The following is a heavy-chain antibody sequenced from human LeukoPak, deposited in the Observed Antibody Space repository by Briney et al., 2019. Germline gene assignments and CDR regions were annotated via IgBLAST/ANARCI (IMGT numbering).Heavy chain of an antibody. V-gene: IGHV3-43*02. CDR3: AKASSSWLYNWFDP. CDR2: ISGDGGST. Sequence: PRGSLRLSCAASGFTFGDYAMHWVRQAPGKGLEWVSLISGDGGSTYYADSVKGRFTISRDNSKNSLYLQMNSLRTEDTALYYCAKASSSWLYNWFDPWGQGTLVTVSS. D-gene: IGHD6-13*01. CDR1: GFTFGDYA. J-gene: IGHJ5*02.